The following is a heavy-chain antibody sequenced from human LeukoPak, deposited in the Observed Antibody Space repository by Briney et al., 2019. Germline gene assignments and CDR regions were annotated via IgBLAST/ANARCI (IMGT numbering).Heavy chain of an antibody. CDR1: GYTFTDYY. Sequence: GASVKVSCKASGYTFTDYYVHWVRQAPGQGLEWMGWINPTSGGTNYAQKFQGRVTMTRDTSISTAYMELSRLRSDDTAVYYCARGPAQWADYYMDVWGKGTTVTISS. J-gene: IGHJ6*03. CDR2: INPTSGGT. CDR3: ARGPAQWADYYMDV. V-gene: IGHV1-2*02. D-gene: IGHD1-26*01.